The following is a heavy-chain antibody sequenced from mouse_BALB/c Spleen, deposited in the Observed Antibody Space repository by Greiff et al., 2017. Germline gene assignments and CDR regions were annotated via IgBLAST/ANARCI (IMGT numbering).Heavy chain of an antibody. CDR3: ARSYYGSSYGYFDV. D-gene: IGHD1-1*01. Sequence: EVKVEESGGGLVKPGGSLKLSCAASGFTFSSYAMSWVRQSPEKRLEWVAEISSGGSYTYYPDTVTGRFTISRDNAKNTLYLEMSSLRSEDTAMYYCARSYYGSSYGYFDVWGAGTTVTVSS. J-gene: IGHJ1*01. CDR1: GFTFSSYA. CDR2: ISSGGSYT. V-gene: IGHV5-9-4*01.